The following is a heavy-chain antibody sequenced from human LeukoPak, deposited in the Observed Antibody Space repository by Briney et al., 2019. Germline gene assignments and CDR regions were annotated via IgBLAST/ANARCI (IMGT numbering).Heavy chain of an antibody. Sequence: PGGSLRLSCAASGFTFSSYSMNWVRQAPGKGLEWVSYISSSSSTIYYADSVKGRFTISRDNAKNTLYLQMNSLRAEDTAVYYCARDIAVSGNYFDYWGQGTLVTVSS. CDR1: GFTFSSYS. D-gene: IGHD6-19*01. CDR3: ARDIAVSGNYFDY. CDR2: ISSSSSTI. V-gene: IGHV3-48*04. J-gene: IGHJ4*02.